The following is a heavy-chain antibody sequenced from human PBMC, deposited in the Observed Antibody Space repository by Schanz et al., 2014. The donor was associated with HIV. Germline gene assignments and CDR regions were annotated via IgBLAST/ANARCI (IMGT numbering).Heavy chain of an antibody. CDR1: GFIFRTHG. J-gene: IGHJ6*02. CDR3: TKEVPPDV. CDR2: ISGSGDIT. D-gene: IGHD1-1*01. V-gene: IGHV3-23*04. Sequence: VQLVETGGGVVQPGRSLRLSCAASGFIFRTHGMHWVRQAPGKGLEWVSAISGSGDITYYADSVKGRFTISRDNSKNTVYLQMNSLRAEDTAVYYCTKEVPPDVWGQGTTVTVSS.